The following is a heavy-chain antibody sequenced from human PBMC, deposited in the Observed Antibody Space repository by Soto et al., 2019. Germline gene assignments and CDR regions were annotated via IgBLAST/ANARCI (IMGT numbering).Heavy chain of an antibody. CDR3: ASSRGSPVPLDY. Sequence: SETLSLTCTVSGGSISSGDYYWSWIRQPPGKGLEWIGYIYYSGSTYYNPSLKSRVTISVDTSKNQFSLKLSSVTAADTAVYYCASSRGSPVPLDYWGQGTLVTVSS. CDR2: IYYSGST. D-gene: IGHD1-26*01. V-gene: IGHV4-30-4*01. CDR1: GGSISSGDYY. J-gene: IGHJ4*02.